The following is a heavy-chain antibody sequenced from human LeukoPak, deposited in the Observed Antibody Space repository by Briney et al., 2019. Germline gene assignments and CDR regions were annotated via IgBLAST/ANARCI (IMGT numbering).Heavy chain of an antibody. D-gene: IGHD6-13*01. V-gene: IGHV3-74*01. Sequence: GGSLRLSCAASGFTFSGHWMHWVRQAPGKGLEWVSYINPDGKTTSYADSVKGRFTSSRDNAKNTLHLQLNSLRADDTAVYFCTGGVFDGLDVWGQGTTVTVSS. CDR3: TGGVFDGLDV. CDR2: INPDGKTT. J-gene: IGHJ6*02. CDR1: GFTFSGHW.